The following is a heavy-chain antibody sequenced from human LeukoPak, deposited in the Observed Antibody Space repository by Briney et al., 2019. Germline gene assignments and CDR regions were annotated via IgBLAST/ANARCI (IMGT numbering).Heavy chain of an antibody. D-gene: IGHD5-12*01. V-gene: IGHV4-59*01. CDR3: ASGWLFFDY. CDR2: IYYSGST. CDR1: GGSISSYY. Sequence: SETLSLTCTVSGGSISSYYWSWTRQPPGKGLEWIGYIYYSGSTNHNPSLKSRVTISVDTSKNQFSLKLSSVTAADTAVYYCASGWLFFDYWGQGTLVTVSS. J-gene: IGHJ4*02.